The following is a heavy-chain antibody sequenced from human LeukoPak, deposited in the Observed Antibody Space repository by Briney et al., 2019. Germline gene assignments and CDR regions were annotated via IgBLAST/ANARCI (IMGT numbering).Heavy chain of an antibody. CDR3: ARPYNYCSSTSCSLGAFDI. Sequence: SETLSLTCTVSGGSISSSSYYWGWIRQPPGKGLEWIGSIYYSGSTYYNPSLKSRVTISVDTSKNQFSLKLSSVTAADTAVYYCARPYNYCSSTSCSLGAFDIWGQGTMVTVSS. V-gene: IGHV4-39*01. CDR2: IYYSGST. D-gene: IGHD2-2*01. J-gene: IGHJ3*02. CDR1: GGSISSSSYY.